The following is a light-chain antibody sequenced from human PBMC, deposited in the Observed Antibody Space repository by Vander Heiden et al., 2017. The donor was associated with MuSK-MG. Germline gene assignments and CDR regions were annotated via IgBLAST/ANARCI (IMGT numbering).Light chain of an antibody. CDR2: AAS. J-gene: IGKJ1*01. CDR3: QKDYSAGRT. Sequence: DIQMTQSPSSLSASVGDRVTITCRASQGISNYLAWYQQKPGKVPKLLIYAASTLQSGVPSPFSGSGSGTDFTLTISSLQPEDVATYYCQKDYSAGRTFGQGTKVEIK. V-gene: IGKV1-27*01. CDR1: QGISNY.